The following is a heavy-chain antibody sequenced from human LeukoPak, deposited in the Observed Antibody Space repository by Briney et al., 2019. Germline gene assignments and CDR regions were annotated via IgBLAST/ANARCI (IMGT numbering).Heavy chain of an antibody. V-gene: IGHV3-7*01. J-gene: IGHJ4*02. CDR1: GFTFSSYW. CDR2: IKQDGSEK. CDR3: ARLRGSYSSDY. Sequence: GGSLRLSCAASGFTFSSYWMSWVRQAPGKGLEWVANIKQDGSEKYYVDSVRGGLTISRDNPMNSLYLQMNSLRAEDTAVYYCARLRGSYSSDYWGQGTLVTVSS. D-gene: IGHD1-26*01.